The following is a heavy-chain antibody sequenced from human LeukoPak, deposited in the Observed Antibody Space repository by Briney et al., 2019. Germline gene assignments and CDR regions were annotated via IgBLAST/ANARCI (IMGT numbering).Heavy chain of an antibody. D-gene: IGHD1-14*01. CDR1: GVSVGSGDYF. Sequence: SETLSLTCTVSGVSVGSGDYFWSWIRQPPGKGLEWIGYIYFSGSTDSNPSLESRVTVSIDTSKNQFSLKLRSVTAADTAVYYCTRNASPDYWGQGPLVTVSS. J-gene: IGHJ4*02. CDR2: IYFSGST. V-gene: IGHV4-30-4*08. CDR3: TRNASPDY.